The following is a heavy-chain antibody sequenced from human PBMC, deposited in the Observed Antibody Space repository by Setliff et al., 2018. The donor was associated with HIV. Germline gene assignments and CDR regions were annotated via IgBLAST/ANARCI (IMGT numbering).Heavy chain of an antibody. CDR2: IYHSGST. CDR1: GASISSNNW. CDR3: ARADVIYYDNSGSTAEYFQH. V-gene: IGHV4-4*02. D-gene: IGHD3-22*01. Sequence: SETLSLTCAVSGASISSNNWWSWVRQPPGKGLEWIGEIYHSGSTNYNPSLMSRVTISVDKSKNQFSLKLSSVTAADTAVYYCARADVIYYDNSGSTAEYFQHWGQGTLVTVSS. J-gene: IGHJ1*01.